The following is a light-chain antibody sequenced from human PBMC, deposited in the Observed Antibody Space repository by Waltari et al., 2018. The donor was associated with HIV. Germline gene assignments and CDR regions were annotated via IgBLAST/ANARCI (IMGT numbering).Light chain of an antibody. Sequence: QSVLTQPPSASGTPGQRVTISCSGSSSNIGSNYVFWYQQLPGTAPKLVIFRNNQRPSGVPDRSSGSTSGTSASLAISGLRSEDEADYYCAAWDDSLRGLVFGGGTKLTVL. J-gene: IGLJ3*02. CDR3: AAWDDSLRGLV. V-gene: IGLV1-47*01. CDR1: SSNIGSNY. CDR2: RNN.